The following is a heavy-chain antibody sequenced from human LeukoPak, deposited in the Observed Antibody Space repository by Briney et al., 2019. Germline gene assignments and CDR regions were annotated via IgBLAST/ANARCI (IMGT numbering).Heavy chain of an antibody. CDR2: IHPSGGDT. CDR3: ATGGIGLYNWFDP. J-gene: IGHJ5*02. V-gene: IGHV1-46*02. D-gene: IGHD2-8*02. CDR1: DHAFNNFY. Sequence: ASVKVSCKASDHAFNNFYIHWVRQATGQGLQWMAVIHPSGGDTTSAQEFQGRLTLTRDMSTSTVYMEMSSLRSEDTAVYFCATGGIGLYNWFDPWGQGTLVTVSS.